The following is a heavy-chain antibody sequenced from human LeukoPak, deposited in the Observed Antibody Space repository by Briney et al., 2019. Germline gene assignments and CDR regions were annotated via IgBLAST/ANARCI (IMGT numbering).Heavy chain of an antibody. CDR2: INHSGST. Sequence: PSETLSLTCAVYGGSFSGYYWSWIRQPPGKGLEWIGEINHSGSTNYNPSLKSRVTISVDTSKNQFSLKLSSVTAADTAVYYCARGLGALFWVPWGQGTLVTVSS. D-gene: IGHD3-16*01. CDR3: ARGLGALFWVP. J-gene: IGHJ5*02. V-gene: IGHV4-34*01. CDR1: GGSFSGYY.